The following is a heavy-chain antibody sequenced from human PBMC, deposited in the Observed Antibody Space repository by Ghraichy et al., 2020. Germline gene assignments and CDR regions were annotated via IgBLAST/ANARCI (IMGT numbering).Heavy chain of an antibody. CDR1: GYSITSYY. V-gene: IGHV4-59*01. Sequence: ESLNISCTVSGYSITSYYWSWIRQPPGKGLEWIGYIFHSGYNKYNPSLKSRVTISADTSKNQFSLKLSSVTAADTAVYCCARVDYWSGFYDYWGQGTQVTVSS. J-gene: IGHJ4*02. CDR2: IFHSGYN. CDR3: ARVDYWSGFYDY. D-gene: IGHD3-3*01.